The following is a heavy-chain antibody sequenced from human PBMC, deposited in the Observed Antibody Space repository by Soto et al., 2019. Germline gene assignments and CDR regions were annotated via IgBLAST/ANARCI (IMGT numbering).Heavy chain of an antibody. CDR3: ARTRYGLGSFFDY. Sequence: SETLSLTCTVSGGSISSYYWSWIRQPPGKGLEWIGYIYYSGSTNYNPSLKSRVTISVDTSKNQFSLKLSSVTAADTAVYYCARTRYGLGSFFDYWGQGTLVTVSS. D-gene: IGHD5-18*01. CDR1: GGSISSYY. CDR2: IYYSGST. V-gene: IGHV4-59*08. J-gene: IGHJ4*02.